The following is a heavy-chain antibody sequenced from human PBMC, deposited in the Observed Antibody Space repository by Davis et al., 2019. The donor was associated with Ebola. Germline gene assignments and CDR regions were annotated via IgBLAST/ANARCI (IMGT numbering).Heavy chain of an antibody. CDR2: ISAYNGNT. J-gene: IGHJ6*02. V-gene: IGHV1-18*04. D-gene: IGHD7-27*01. CDR3: ARTTGDYYYGMDV. Sequence: ASVKVSCKASGYTFTGYYMHWVRQAPGQGLEWMGWISAYNGNTNYAQKLQGRVTMTTDTSTSTAYMELRSLRSDDTAVYYCARTTGDYYYGMDVWGQGTTVTVSS. CDR1: GYTFTGYY.